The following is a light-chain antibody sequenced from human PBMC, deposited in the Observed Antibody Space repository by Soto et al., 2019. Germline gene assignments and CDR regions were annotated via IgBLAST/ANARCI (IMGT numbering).Light chain of an antibody. CDR3: QQYGSSPLT. CDR2: GAS. V-gene: IGKV3-20*01. J-gene: IGKJ4*01. CDR1: QSVSSNY. Sequence: EIVLTQSPGILSLSPGERASLSCRASQSVSSNYLAWYQQKPGQAPRLLIYGASSRATGIPDRFSGSGSGTDFTLTVSRLEPDDFAVYYCQQYGSSPLTFGGGTRVQIK.